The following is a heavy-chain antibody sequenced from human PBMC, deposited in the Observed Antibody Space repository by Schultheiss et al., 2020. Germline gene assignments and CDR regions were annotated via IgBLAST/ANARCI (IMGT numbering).Heavy chain of an antibody. CDR3: ARHARGGTRGYYGMDV. CDR2: IYPGDSDT. CDR1: GYSFTSYW. Sequence: GESLKISCKGSGYSFTSYWIGWVRQMPGKGLEWMGIIYPGDSDTRYSPSFQGQVTMSADKSISTAYLQWSSLKASDTAMYYCARHARGGTRGYYGMDVWGQGTTVTVSS. D-gene: IGHD3-16*01. J-gene: IGHJ6*02. V-gene: IGHV5-51*01.